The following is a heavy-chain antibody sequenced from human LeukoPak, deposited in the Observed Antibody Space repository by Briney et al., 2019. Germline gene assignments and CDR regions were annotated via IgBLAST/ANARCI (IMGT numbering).Heavy chain of an antibody. CDR1: GGSISSGDYY. J-gene: IGHJ4*02. CDR3: ARGDCSSTSCYED. Sequence: SETLSLTCIVSGGSISSGDYYWSWIRQSPGKGLEWIGYIYYTGSISYNPSLKSRLTISVDTSKNQFSLKLSSVTAADTAVYYCARGDCSSTSCYEDWGQGTLVTVSS. CDR2: IYYTGSI. D-gene: IGHD2-2*01. V-gene: IGHV4-30-4*01.